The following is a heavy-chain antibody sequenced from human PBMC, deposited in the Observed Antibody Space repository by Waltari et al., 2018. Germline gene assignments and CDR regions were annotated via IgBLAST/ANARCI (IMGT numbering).Heavy chain of an antibody. CDR2: IISSSSYI. D-gene: IGHD6-13*01. J-gene: IGHJ4*02. CDR1: GFTFSSYC. Sequence: EVQLVESGGGLVKPGGSLRLSCAASGFTFSSYCMPSVRQAPGKGLEWVSSIISSSSYIYYADSVKGRFTISRDNAKNSLYLQMNSLRAEDTAVYYCASTIAAAGIDYWGQGTLVTVSS. CDR3: ASTIAAAGIDY. V-gene: IGHV3-21*01.